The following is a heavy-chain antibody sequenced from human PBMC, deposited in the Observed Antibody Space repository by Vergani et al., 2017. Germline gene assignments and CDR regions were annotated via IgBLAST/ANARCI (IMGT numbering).Heavy chain of an antibody. CDR1: GGSISSSSYY. CDR3: AGPREWELPSPIDY. CDR2: IYYSGST. J-gene: IGHJ4*02. D-gene: IGHD1-26*01. V-gene: IGHV4-39*01. Sequence: QLQLQESGPGLVKPSETLSLTCTVSGGSISSSSYYWGWIRQPPGKGLEWIGSIYYSGSTYYNPSLKSRVTISVDTSKNQFSLKLSSVTAADTAVYYCAGPREWELPSPIDYWGQGTLVTVSS.